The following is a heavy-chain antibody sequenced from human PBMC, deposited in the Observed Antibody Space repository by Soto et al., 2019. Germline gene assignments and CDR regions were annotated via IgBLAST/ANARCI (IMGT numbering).Heavy chain of an antibody. CDR1: GGTFSIYA. V-gene: IGHV1-69*13. D-gene: IGHD3-22*01. Sequence: SVKVSCKASGGTFSIYAISGVRQAPGQGLEWMGGIIPIFGTANYAQKFQGRVTITADESTSTAYMELSSLRSEDTAVYYCARAPYYYDSSGYYYVDYWGQGTLVTVSS. CDR3: ARAPYYYDSSGYYYVDY. CDR2: IIPIFGTA. J-gene: IGHJ4*02.